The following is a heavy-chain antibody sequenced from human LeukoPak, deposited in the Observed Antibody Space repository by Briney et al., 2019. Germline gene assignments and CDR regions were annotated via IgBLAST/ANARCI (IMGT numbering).Heavy chain of an antibody. Sequence: GGSLRLSCTVSGFTFSSDSMSWVRQAPGKGLEWVSFIYSGGSTHYSDSVKGRFTISRDNSKNPLYLQMNSLRAEDTAVYYCARRAGAYSHPYDYWGQGTLVTVSS. V-gene: IGHV3-53*01. CDR3: ARRAGAYSHPYDY. CDR1: GFTFSSDS. CDR2: IYSGGST. D-gene: IGHD4/OR15-4a*01. J-gene: IGHJ4*02.